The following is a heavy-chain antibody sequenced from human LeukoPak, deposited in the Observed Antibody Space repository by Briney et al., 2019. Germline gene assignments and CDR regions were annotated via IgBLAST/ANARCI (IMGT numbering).Heavy chain of an antibody. D-gene: IGHD1-26*01. V-gene: IGHV4-59*01. CDR3: ARDQEYSGSYYRYFDY. CDR1: GGSISSYY. CDR2: ISSRGLTRGST. J-gene: IGHJ4*02. Sequence: SETLSLTCTVSGGSISSYYWSWIRHPPGKGLEWIGYISSRGLTRGSTNYNPSLKSRVTISVDTSKNQFSLKLSSVTAADTAVYYCARDQEYSGSYYRYFDYWGQGTLVTVSS.